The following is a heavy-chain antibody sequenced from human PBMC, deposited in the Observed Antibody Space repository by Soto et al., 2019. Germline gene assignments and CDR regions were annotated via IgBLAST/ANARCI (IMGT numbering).Heavy chain of an antibody. J-gene: IGHJ4*02. CDR3: ASQNGGQQLTIDY. V-gene: IGHV4-34*01. D-gene: IGHD6-13*01. CDR1: DGSLSDYF. CDR2: INPSGST. Sequence: PSETLSLTCGVNDGSLSDYFWSWIRQFPGKGLEWIGEINPSGSTSNNPSLKSRVTLSIDTSKNQFSLRLSSVTAADTAVYYCASQNGGQQLTIDYWGQGTLVTVSS.